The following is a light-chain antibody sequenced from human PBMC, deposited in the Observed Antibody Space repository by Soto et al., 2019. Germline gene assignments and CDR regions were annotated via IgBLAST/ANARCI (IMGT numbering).Light chain of an antibody. CDR2: GAS. Sequence: EIVLTQSPGTLSLSPGERATLSCRASQSVSSNYLAWYQQKPGQAPRLLIYGASSRATGIPDRFSGSGSGTDFTLTISRLEPEDFAGYYCQQHCTSPVTFGGGTKVEIK. CDR1: QSVSSNY. J-gene: IGKJ4*01. V-gene: IGKV3-20*01. CDR3: QQHCTSPVT.